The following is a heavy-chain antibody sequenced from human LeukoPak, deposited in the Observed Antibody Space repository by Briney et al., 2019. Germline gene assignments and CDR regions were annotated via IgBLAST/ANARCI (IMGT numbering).Heavy chain of an antibody. CDR2: TYYRSNWY. Sequence: SQTLSLTCAISGDSVSNNSAAWNWIRQSPSRGLEWLVRTYYRSNWYISVKSRITINPDTSKNQFSLQVDSLTPEDTAVYYCARDRGSGFDYWGQGTLVTVSS. J-gene: IGHJ4*02. D-gene: IGHD6-19*01. CDR1: GDSVSNNSAA. V-gene: IGHV6-1*01. CDR3: ARDRGSGFDY.